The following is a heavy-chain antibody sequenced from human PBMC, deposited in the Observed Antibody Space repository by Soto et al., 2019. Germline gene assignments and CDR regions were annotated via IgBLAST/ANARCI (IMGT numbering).Heavy chain of an antibody. V-gene: IGHV3-23*01. CDR2: FSGSVSAT. J-gene: IGHJ3*01. D-gene: IGHD5-12*01. Sequence: GSLRLSCAASGFTFSNYAMSWVRQAPGKGLEWASAFSGSVSATYYADSVKGRFTISRDNSKNSLYLQMNSLRAEDTALYYCAKGVSSGGHDHDAFDVSGQGTMVTVSS. CDR1: GFTFSNYA. CDR3: AKGVSSGGHDHDAFDV.